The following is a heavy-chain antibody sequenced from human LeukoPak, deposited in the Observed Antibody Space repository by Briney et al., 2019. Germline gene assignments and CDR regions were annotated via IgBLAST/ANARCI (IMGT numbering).Heavy chain of an antibody. CDR3: ATGAWGIRYFDWLLPRYYYGMDV. D-gene: IGHD3-9*01. CDR2: FDPEDGET. CDR1: GYTLTELS. J-gene: IGHJ6*02. Sequence: ASVKVSCKVSGYTLTELSTHWVRQAPGKGLEWMGGFDPEDGETIYAQKFQGRVTMTEDTSTDTAYMELSSLRSEDTAVYYCATGAWGIRYFDWLLPRYYYGMDVWGQGTTVTVSS. V-gene: IGHV1-24*01.